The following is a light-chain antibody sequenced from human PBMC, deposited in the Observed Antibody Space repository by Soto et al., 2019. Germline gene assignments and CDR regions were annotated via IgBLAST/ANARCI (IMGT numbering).Light chain of an antibody. CDR3: GSYKSDTTHVL. V-gene: IGLV2-14*01. J-gene: IGLJ2*01. CDR2: EVS. Sequence: QSALTQPASVSGSPGQSITISCTGTSSDVGDYNYVSWYQQHPGKAPKLMIYEVSNRPSGVSNRFSGSKSGNTASLTISGLQAEDEADYYCGSYKSDTTHVLFGGGTKVTVL. CDR1: SSDVGDYNY.